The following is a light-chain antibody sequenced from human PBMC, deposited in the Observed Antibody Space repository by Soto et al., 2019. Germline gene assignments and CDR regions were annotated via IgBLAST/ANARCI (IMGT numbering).Light chain of an antibody. CDR1: SNDVGGYNN. J-gene: IGLJ2*01. CDR2: EVS. Sequence: QSALTQPASVSGSPGQSITISCTGSSNDVGGYNNVSWYQQHPGKAPKLMIYEVSNRPSGISNRFSGSKSGNTASLTLSGLQAEDEADYYCSSYTSSSTLVFGGGTQLTVL. V-gene: IGLV2-14*01. CDR3: SSYTSSSTLV.